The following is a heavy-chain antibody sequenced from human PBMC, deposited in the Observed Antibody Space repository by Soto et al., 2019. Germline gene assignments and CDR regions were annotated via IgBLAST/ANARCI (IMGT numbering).Heavy chain of an antibody. CDR1: GVSFSDYY. CDR2: INHSGST. J-gene: IGHJ5*02. V-gene: IGHV4-34*01. Sequence: PSETLSLTCAVYGVSFSDYYWSWVRQPPGKGLEWIGEINHSGSTNYNASLQSRATISVDTSKNQFSLKLRSVTAADTSMYYCAGFFGYKYGRVDPWGQGTQVTVS. CDR3: AGFFGYKYGRVDP. D-gene: IGHD5-18*01.